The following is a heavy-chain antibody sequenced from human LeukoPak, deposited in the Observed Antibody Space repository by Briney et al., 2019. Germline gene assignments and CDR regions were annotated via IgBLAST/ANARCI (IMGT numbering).Heavy chain of an antibody. D-gene: IGHD1-26*01. V-gene: IGHV4-59*01. CDR3: ARDQSGIVGPTGYFHH. Sequence: SETLSLTCTVSGGSISPYSWSWIRQAPGKGLEWIGYIYYSGGTNYNPSLQSRVTISVDTSKNQFSLKLSSVTAADTAVYYCARDQSGIVGPTGYFHHWGQGTLVTVSS. CDR1: GGSISPYS. CDR2: IYYSGGT. J-gene: IGHJ1*01.